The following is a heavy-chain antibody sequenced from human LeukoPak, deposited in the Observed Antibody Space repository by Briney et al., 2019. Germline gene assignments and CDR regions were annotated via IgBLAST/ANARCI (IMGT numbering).Heavy chain of an antibody. J-gene: IGHJ5*02. CDR1: GFNPNSFM. CDR3: TRVAQSGPTGWFDP. CDR2: ISSTGSYI. Sequence: GAPRLSFAASGFNPNSFMFKWVRQAPGEGLGGGSSISSTGSYIYYADSVKGRFTISRDNPGNVVYLQMDSLRAEDTAVYYCTRVAQSGPTGWFDPWGQGTLVTVSS. V-gene: IGHV3-21*01. D-gene: IGHD1-1*01.